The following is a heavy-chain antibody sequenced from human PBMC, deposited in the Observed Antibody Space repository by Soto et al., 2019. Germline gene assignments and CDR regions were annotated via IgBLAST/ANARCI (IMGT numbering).Heavy chain of an antibody. CDR2: ISYDGSNK. D-gene: IGHD3-22*01. V-gene: IGHV3-30-3*01. J-gene: IGHJ4*02. Sequence: VQLVESGGGVVQPGRSLRLSCAASGFTFSSYAMHWVRQAPGKGLEWVAVISYDGSNKYYADSVKGRFTISRDNSKNTLYLQMNSLRAEDTAVYYCARAGSSGYYDNWGQGTLVTVSS. CDR3: ARAGSSGYYDN. CDR1: GFTFSSYA.